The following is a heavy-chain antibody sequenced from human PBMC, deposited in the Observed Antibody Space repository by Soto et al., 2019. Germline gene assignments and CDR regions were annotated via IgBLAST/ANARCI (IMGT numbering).Heavy chain of an antibody. CDR3: AREGMDDVVVPS. J-gene: IGHJ5*02. V-gene: IGHV1-69*08. D-gene: IGHD2-2*03. Sequence: QVQLVQSGAEVKKPGSSVKVSCKASGGTFSSYTISWVRQAPGQGLEWMGRIIPILGIANYAQKFQGRVTITADKSTSTAYMGLSSLRSEDTAVYYCAREGMDDVVVPSWGQGTLVTVSS. CDR1: GGTFSSYT. CDR2: IIPILGIA.